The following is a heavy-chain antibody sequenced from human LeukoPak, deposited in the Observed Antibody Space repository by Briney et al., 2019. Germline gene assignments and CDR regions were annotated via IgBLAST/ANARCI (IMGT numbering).Heavy chain of an antibody. J-gene: IGHJ3*02. CDR1: GGSFTDYY. Sequence: SETLSLTCVVNGGSFTDYYWTWIRQAPGNGLEWVGDIDHRGSINYNPSLKSRVTISVDTSKNQFSLKLSSVTAADTAVYYCARVPYYYDSSGQGIWGQGTMVTVSS. D-gene: IGHD3-22*01. CDR2: IDHRGSI. CDR3: ARVPYYYDSSGQGI. V-gene: IGHV4-34*09.